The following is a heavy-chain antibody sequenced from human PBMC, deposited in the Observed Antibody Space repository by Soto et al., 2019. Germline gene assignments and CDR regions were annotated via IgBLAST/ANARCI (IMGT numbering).Heavy chain of an antibody. CDR1: GFTFDNYS. CDR3: ANEGPYIHSCSTGGYCQT. Sequence: GGSLRLSCAASGFTFDNYSINWVRQAPWKGLEWVAHISGSGVATKYADSVKGRFSISKDNSKKTLYLQMNNLAVEDTAQYYCANEGPYIHSCSTGGYCQTWGQGILVTVSS. D-gene: IGHD6-19*01. V-gene: IGHV3-23*01. J-gene: IGHJ5*02. CDR2: ISGSGVAT.